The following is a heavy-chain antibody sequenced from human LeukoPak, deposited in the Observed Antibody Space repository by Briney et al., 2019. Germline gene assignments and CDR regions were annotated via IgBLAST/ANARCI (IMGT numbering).Heavy chain of an antibody. D-gene: IGHD6-19*01. CDR3: ARGKAAVAGTLIDY. CDR1: GGSFSGYY. J-gene: IGHJ4*02. Sequence: PSETLSLTCAVYGGSFSGYYWSWIRQPPGKGLEWIGEINHSGSTNYNPSLKSRVTISVDTSKNQFSLKLSSVTAADTAVYYCARGKAAVAGTLIDYWGQGTLVTVSS. CDR2: INHSGST. V-gene: IGHV4-34*01.